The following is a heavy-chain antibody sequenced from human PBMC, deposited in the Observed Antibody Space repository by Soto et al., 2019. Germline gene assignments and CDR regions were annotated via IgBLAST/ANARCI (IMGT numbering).Heavy chain of an antibody. D-gene: IGHD3-22*01. CDR1: GGSISTSSYY. CDR3: ARDYDSSGDY. Sequence: SETLSLTCTVSGGSISTSSYYWGWIRQPPGKGLEWIGSIYYSGSTYYNPSLKSRVTISVDTSKNQFSLKLSSVTAADTAVYYCARDYDSSGDYWGQGTLVTSPQ. V-gene: IGHV4-39*01. CDR2: IYYSGST. J-gene: IGHJ4*02.